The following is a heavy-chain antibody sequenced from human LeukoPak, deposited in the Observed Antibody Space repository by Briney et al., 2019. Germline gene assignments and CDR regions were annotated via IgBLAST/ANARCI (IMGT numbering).Heavy chain of an antibody. D-gene: IGHD3/OR15-3a*01. V-gene: IGHV3-21*04. Sequence: GGSLRLSCAASGFTFSSYGMHWVRQAPGKGLEWVSSINRNGVFMFYADSVKGRFTISRDNAKNSLYLQMNSLRAEDTAIYYCASTFFGVAQLAWFYYYYMDVWGKGTTVTVSS. CDR1: GFTFSSYG. CDR3: ASTFFGVAQLAWFYYYYMDV. J-gene: IGHJ6*03. CDR2: INRNGVFM.